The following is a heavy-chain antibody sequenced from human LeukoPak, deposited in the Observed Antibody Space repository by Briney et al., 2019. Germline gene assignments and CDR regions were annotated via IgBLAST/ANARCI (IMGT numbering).Heavy chain of an antibody. CDR1: SGSISSGDYY. CDR3: ARLGTAPFDY. Sequence: SQALSLTCTVSSGSISSGDYYWSWIRQPPGKGLEWIGYISYTGTTYYNPSLKSRVTISEDTSKNLFSLKLNSVTAADTAVYYCARLGTAPFDYWGQGTLVTVSS. CDR2: ISYTGTT. J-gene: IGHJ4*02. V-gene: IGHV4-30-4*08. D-gene: IGHD2-21*02.